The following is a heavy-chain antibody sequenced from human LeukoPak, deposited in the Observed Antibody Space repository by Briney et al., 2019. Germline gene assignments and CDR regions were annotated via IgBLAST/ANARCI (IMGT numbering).Heavy chain of an antibody. J-gene: IGHJ4*02. D-gene: IGHD3-22*01. CDR3: AGGYYYDSSGYYYRHGY. CDR2: IIPIFGTA. V-gene: IGHV1-69*13. Sequence: SSGKVSCKASGGTFSSYAISWVRQAPGQGLEWMGGIIPIFGTANYAQKFQGRVTITADESTSTAYMELSSLRSEDTAVYYCAGGYYYDSSGYYYRHGYWGQGTLVTVSS. CDR1: GGTFSSYA.